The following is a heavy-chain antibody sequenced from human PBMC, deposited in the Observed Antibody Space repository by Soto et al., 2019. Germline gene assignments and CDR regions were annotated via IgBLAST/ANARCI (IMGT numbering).Heavy chain of an antibody. CDR3: ARPRYYYDISGYAFDS. Sequence: SVQVSCKASGGTFSSYAITWVRQAPGQGLEWMGGIIPIFGTADYAQKFQGRVTITADESTSTAYLELSSLRSEDTAVYYCARPRYYYDISGYAFDSWGQGTLVTFSS. V-gene: IGHV1-69*13. J-gene: IGHJ4*02. CDR2: IIPIFGTA. CDR1: GGTFSSYA. D-gene: IGHD3-22*01.